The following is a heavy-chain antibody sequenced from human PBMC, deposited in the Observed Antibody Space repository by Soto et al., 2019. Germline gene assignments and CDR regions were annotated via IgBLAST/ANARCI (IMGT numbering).Heavy chain of an antibody. CDR1: GDSVSSNSAT. Sequence: PSQTLSLTCAISGDSVSSNSATWDWIRQSPSRGLEWLGRTYYRSKWSNDYAVSVKGRITINPDTSNNQFSLHLNSVTPDDTAVYFCARATHGAHWFDPWGQGTLVTVSS. CDR3: ARATHGAHWFDP. V-gene: IGHV6-1*01. CDR2: TYYRSKWSN. D-gene: IGHD2-8*01. J-gene: IGHJ5*02.